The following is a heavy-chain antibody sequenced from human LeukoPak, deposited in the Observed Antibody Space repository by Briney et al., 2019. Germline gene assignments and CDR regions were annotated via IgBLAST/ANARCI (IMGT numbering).Heavy chain of an antibody. Sequence: SETLSLTCAVYGGSFSGYYWSWIRQPPGKGLEWIGEINHSGSTNYNPSLKSRVTISVDTSKNQFSLKLSSVTAADTAVYYCAGYYYDSSGYYSWGQGTLVTVSS. D-gene: IGHD3-22*01. V-gene: IGHV4-34*01. CDR1: GGSFSGYY. CDR3: AGYYYDSSGYYS. J-gene: IGHJ4*02. CDR2: INHSGST.